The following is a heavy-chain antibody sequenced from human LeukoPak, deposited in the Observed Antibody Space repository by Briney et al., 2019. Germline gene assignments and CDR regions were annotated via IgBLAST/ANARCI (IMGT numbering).Heavy chain of an antibody. V-gene: IGHV6-1*01. Sequence: SQTLSLTCAISGDSVSSNSAAWNWIRQPPSRGLEWLGRTYYRAKWYNGYAVSVKSRITINPDTSKNQFSLQLNSVTPEDTAVYYCARGAAAGHGDDAFDIWGQGTMVTVCS. CDR3: ARGAAAGHGDDAFDI. J-gene: IGHJ3*02. CDR2: TYYRAKWYN. D-gene: IGHD6-13*01. CDR1: GDSVSSNSAA.